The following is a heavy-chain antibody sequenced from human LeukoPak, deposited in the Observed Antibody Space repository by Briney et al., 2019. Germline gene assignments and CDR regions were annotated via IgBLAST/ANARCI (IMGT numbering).Heavy chain of an antibody. D-gene: IGHD4-17*01. J-gene: IGHJ4*02. CDR3: ARGGMTTVTTWSHDTYCFDY. CDR1: GGTFSSYA. Sequence: SVKVSCKASGGTFSSYAISWVRQAPGQGLEWMGRIIPIFGTANYAQKFQGRVTITTDESTSTAYMELSSLRSEDTAVYYCARGGMTTVTTWSHDTYCFDYWGQGTLVTVSS. CDR2: IIPIFGTA. V-gene: IGHV1-69*05.